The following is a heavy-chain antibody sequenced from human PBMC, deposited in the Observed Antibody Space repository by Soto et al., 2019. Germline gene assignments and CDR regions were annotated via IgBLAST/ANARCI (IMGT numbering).Heavy chain of an antibody. CDR1: GFTFSSYG. J-gene: IGHJ6*02. CDR3: ARDPGLVDHYYYGMDV. V-gene: IGHV3-33*01. CDR2: IWYDGSNK. Sequence: QVQLVESGGGVVQPGRSLRLSCAASGFTFSSYGMHWVRQAPGKGLEWVAVIWYDGSNKYYADSVKGRFTISRDNSKNTLYLQMNSLRAEDMAVYYCARDPGLVDHYYYGMDVWGQGTTVTVSS.